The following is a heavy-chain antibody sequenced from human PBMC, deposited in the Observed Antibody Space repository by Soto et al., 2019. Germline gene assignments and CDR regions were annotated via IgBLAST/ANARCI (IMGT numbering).Heavy chain of an antibody. V-gene: IGHV1-18*01. CDR2: ISGYNGNT. CDR1: GYNIITYG. J-gene: IGHJ4*02. CDR3: ARGPSLPYIVGALTFDF. D-gene: IGHD1-26*01. Sequence: QVHLEQSGPEVKRPGASVKVSCRASGYNIITYGISWVRQAPGQAPEWMGWISGYNGNTNYPPNFQGRVSMTIDICTTTTSMELRSLRSDDTAVYYCARGPSLPYIVGALTFDFWGQGTPVTVSS.